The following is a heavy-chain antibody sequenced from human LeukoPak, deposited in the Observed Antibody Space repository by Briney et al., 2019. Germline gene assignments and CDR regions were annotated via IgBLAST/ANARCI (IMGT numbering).Heavy chain of an antibody. CDR3: ARESEVGVLAYCGGDCSLGAFDI. Sequence: SVKVSCKASGGTFSSYAISWVRQAPGQGLEWMGGIIPIFGTANYAQKFQGRVTITTDESTSTAYMELSSLRSEDTAVYYCARESEVGVLAYCGGDCSLGAFDIWGQGTMVTVSS. J-gene: IGHJ3*02. CDR1: GGTFSSYA. CDR2: IIPIFGTA. D-gene: IGHD2-21*02. V-gene: IGHV1-69*05.